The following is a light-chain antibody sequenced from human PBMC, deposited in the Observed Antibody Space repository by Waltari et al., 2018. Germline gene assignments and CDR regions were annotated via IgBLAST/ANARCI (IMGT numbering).Light chain of an antibody. J-gene: IGKJ1*01. CDR2: DAS. V-gene: IGKV3-11*01. CDR3: QQRTIWSGT. CDR1: ESIYTY. Sequence: VVVTQSPATLSLSPGERATISCRASESIYTYLAWYQHKPGQAPRLLVYDASNRATGIPARFSGSGSGTDFTLTISSLEPEDFAVYYCQQRTIWSGTFGQGTKVEIK.